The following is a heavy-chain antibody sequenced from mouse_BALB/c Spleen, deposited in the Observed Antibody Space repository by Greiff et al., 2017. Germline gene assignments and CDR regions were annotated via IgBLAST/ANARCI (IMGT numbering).Heavy chain of an antibody. CDR3: ARRAYGSSYWFAY. D-gene: IGHD1-1*01. CDR2: ISSGSSTI. CDR1: GFTFSSFG. Sequence: VQLQQSGGGLVQPGGSRKLSCAASGFTFSSFGMHWVRQAPEKGLEWVAYISSGSSTIYYADTVKGRFTISRDNPKNTLFLQMTSLRSEDTAMYYCARRAYGSSYWFAYWGQGTLVTVSA. J-gene: IGHJ3*01. V-gene: IGHV5-17*02.